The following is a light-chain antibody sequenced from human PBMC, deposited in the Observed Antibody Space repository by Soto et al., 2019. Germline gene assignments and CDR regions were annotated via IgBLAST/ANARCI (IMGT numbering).Light chain of an antibody. J-gene: IGLJ2*01. CDR3: CSYAGSSTVV. V-gene: IGLV2-23*01. Sequence: QSVLTQPPSASGSPGQSITISCTGTSSDVGSYNLVSWYQQHPGKAPKLMIYEGSKRPSGVSNRFSGSKSGNTASLTISGLQAEHEADYYCCSYAGSSTVVFGGGTKVTVL. CDR2: EGS. CDR1: SSDVGSYNL.